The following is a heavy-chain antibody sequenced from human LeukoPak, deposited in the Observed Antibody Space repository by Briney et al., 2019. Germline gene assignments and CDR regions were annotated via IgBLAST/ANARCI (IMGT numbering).Heavy chain of an antibody. D-gene: IGHD3-10*01. CDR1: GGSFSGYY. CDR3: ARGYGSADY. V-gene: IGHV4-34*01. CDR2: INHSGST. J-gene: IGHJ4*02. Sequence: SETLSLTCAVYGGSFSGYYWSWICHPPGKGLEWIGKINHSGSTNYNPSLKSRVTISVDTSKNQFSLKLSAVTAADTAVYYCARGYGSADYWGQGTLVTVTS.